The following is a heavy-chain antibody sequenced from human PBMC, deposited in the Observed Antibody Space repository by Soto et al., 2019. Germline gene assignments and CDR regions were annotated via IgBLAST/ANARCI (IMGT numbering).Heavy chain of an antibody. V-gene: IGHV5-51*01. CDR2: IYPGDSDT. Sequence: PGESLKISCKGSGYSFSSQWIGWVRQIPGRGLEWMGIIYPGDSDTIYSPSFQGQVTITRDTSASTAYMELSSLRSEDTAVYYCARASLPIAAAGSLVDPWGQGTLVTVSS. J-gene: IGHJ5*02. D-gene: IGHD6-13*01. CDR3: ARASLPIAAAGSLVDP. CDR1: GYSFSSQW.